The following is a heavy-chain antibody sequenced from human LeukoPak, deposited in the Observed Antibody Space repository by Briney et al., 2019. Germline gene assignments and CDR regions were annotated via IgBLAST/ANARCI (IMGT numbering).Heavy chain of an antibody. J-gene: IGHJ4*02. Sequence: SETLSLTCAVYGGSFSGYYWSWIRQPPGKGLEWIGEINHSGSTNYNPSLKSRVTISVDTSKNQFSLKLSSVTAADTAVYYCARASGAILGVASAKFDYWGQGTLVTVSS. CDR2: INHSGST. D-gene: IGHD3-3*01. CDR3: ARASGAILGVASAKFDY. CDR1: GGSFSGYY. V-gene: IGHV4-34*01.